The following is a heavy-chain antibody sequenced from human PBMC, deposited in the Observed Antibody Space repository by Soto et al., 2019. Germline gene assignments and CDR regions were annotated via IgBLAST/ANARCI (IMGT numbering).Heavy chain of an antibody. Sequence: ASVKVSCKVSGYTLTDFSMHWVRQAPGKGLEWMGVFDPEDGETIYAQKFQGRVTMTEDTSTDTAYLELSSLTPEDTAVYYCATHDSHGYYCFVYWGQGTLVTVYS. CDR1: GYTLTDFS. CDR3: ATHDSHGYYCFVY. V-gene: IGHV1-24*01. D-gene: IGHD3-22*01. J-gene: IGHJ4*02. CDR2: FDPEDGET.